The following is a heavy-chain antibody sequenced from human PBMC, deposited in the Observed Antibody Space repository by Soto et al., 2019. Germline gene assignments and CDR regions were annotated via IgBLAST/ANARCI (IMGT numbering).Heavy chain of an antibody. D-gene: IGHD6-6*01. CDR2: IRGSDYST. J-gene: IGHJ6*01. CDR1: GFIFSSYA. CDR3: AKYSDSSGDYYYGMDV. Sequence: EVQLLESGGGLVQPGGSLRLSCAASGFIFSSYAMSWVRQAPGKGLEWVSTIRGSDYSTYYVDSVKGRFSISRDNSRSTLYLQMNSLRGEDTAVYYCAKYSDSSGDYYYGMDVW. V-gene: IGHV3-23*01.